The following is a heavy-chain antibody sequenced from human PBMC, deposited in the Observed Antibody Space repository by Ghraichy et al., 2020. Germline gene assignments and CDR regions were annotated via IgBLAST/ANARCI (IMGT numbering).Heavy chain of an antibody. CDR3: ARDTNGGAGDYWYLDL. J-gene: IGHJ2*01. Sequence: GGSLRLSCAASGFTFGSYWMSWVRQAPGKGLEWVADIKHDGSKKYYADSMKGRFTISRDNAKNSLFLQMNSLRAEDTAVYYCARDTNGGAGDYWYLDLWGRGTLVTVSS. CDR2: IKHDGSKK. V-gene: IGHV3-7*03. CDR1: GFTFGSYW. D-gene: IGHD2-8*01.